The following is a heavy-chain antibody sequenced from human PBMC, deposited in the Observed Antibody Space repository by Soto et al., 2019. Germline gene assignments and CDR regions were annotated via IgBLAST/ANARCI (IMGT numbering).Heavy chain of an antibody. CDR1: GGSISSGGYS. CDR3: DRWRLLYYYYGMDV. CDR2: SYHSGST. D-gene: IGHD2-15*01. Sequence: PSETLSLTCAVSGGSISSGGYSWSWIRQPPGKGLEWIGYSYHSGSTYYNPSLKSRVTISVDRSKNQFSLKMSSVTAADTAVYYYDRWRLLYYYYGMDVWGQGTTVTVSS. V-gene: IGHV4-30-2*01. J-gene: IGHJ6*02.